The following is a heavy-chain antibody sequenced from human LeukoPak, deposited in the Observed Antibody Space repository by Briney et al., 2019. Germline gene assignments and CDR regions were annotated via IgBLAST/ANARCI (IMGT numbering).Heavy chain of an antibody. CDR1: GYTFTSYG. J-gene: IGHJ4*02. D-gene: IGHD3-22*01. V-gene: IGHV1-2*02. Sequence: ASVKVSCKASGYTFTSYGISWVRQAPGQGLEWMGWINPNSGGTNYAHKFQGRVTMTRDTSISTAYMEVSRLRSDDTAVYYCARGPREGMIVVVISHHFDYWGQGTLVTVSS. CDR3: ARGPREGMIVVVISHHFDY. CDR2: INPNSGGT.